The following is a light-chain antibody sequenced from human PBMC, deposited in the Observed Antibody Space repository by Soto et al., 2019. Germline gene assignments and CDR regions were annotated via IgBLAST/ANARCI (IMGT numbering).Light chain of an antibody. CDR2: DAS. V-gene: IGKV3-11*01. J-gene: IGKJ4*01. CDR3: QQRSNWLT. CDR1: QSVITF. Sequence: ERVLRQSRPTLCLTLGERATLACGASQSVITFLAWYQQKPGQAPRLLIYDASNRATGIPARFSGSGSGTDFTLTISSLEPEDFAVYYCQQRSNWLTFGGGTKVDIK.